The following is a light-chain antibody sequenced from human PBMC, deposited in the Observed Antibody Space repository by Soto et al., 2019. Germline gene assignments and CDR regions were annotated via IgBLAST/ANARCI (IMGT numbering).Light chain of an antibody. CDR1: SSNIGAGYD. Sequence: QSVLTQPPSVSGAPGQRVTISCTGSSSNIGAGYDVHWYQQRPGTAPKLLIFGNINRPSGVPDRFSGSKSGTSASLAITGLQAEDEGDYYCQSYDSTLSAPYVFGTGTKVTLL. CDR3: QSYDSTLSAPYV. J-gene: IGLJ1*01. V-gene: IGLV1-40*01. CDR2: GNI.